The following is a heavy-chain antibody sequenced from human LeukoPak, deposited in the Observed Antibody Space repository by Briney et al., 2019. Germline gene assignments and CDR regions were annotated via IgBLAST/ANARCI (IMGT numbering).Heavy chain of an antibody. Sequence: GGSLRLSCAASGFTVSSNYMSWVRQAPGKGLEWVSVIYSGGSTYYADSVKGRFTISRDNSKSTLYLQMNSLRVEDTAVYYCAKNLVERDYQYFDYWGQGTLVTVSS. CDR2: IYSGGST. V-gene: IGHV3-66*01. CDR3: AKNLVERDYQYFDY. J-gene: IGHJ4*02. D-gene: IGHD4/OR15-4a*01. CDR1: GFTVSSNY.